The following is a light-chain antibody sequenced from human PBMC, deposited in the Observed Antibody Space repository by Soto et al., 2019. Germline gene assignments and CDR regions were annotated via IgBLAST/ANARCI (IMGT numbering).Light chain of an antibody. Sequence: QAVVTQPPSASGTPGQRVTISCSGSRSNIGSSNVYWYQQLPGTAPKLLIYKDSQRPSWVPDRFSGSKSGTSASLAISGLRSEDEAEYYCAAWDDSLSGAVFGGGTQLTVL. V-gene: IGLV1-47*01. CDR2: KDS. CDR3: AAWDDSLSGAV. CDR1: RSNIGSSN. J-gene: IGLJ7*01.